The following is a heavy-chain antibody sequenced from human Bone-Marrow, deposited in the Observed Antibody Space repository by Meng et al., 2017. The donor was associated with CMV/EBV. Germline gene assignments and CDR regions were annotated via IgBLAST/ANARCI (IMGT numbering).Heavy chain of an antibody. CDR1: GYTFTNNF. V-gene: IGHV1-46*01. Sequence: ASVKVSCKASGYTFTNNFIHWVRQAPGQGLEWMGVINPSGFSPTYAQNFQGRVTIAGDTSTRTVYLYLTSLRSEDTAVYYCARTDNTNYLYYFDYWGQGTLVTVSS. D-gene: IGHD4-11*01. J-gene: IGHJ4*02. CDR3: ARTDNTNYLYYFDY. CDR2: INPSGFSP.